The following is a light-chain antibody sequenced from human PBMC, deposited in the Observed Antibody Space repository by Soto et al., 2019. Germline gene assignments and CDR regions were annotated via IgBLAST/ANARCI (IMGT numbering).Light chain of an antibody. CDR2: DAS. CDR1: QSISSW. CDR3: QQYNSYLYT. Sequence: DIQMTQXXXXLSXSVGDXVTITCRASQSISSWLAWYQQKPGEAPKLLIYDASSLESGVPSRFSGXXXXXXXXXTISSLQPDDFATYYCQQYNSYLYTFGQGTKLEXK. V-gene: IGKV1-5*01. J-gene: IGKJ2*01.